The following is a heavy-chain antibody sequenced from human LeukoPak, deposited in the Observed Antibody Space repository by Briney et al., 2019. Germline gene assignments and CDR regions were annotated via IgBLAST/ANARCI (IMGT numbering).Heavy chain of an antibody. V-gene: IGHV1-2*02. Sequence: ASVKVSCKASRYTFTGYYMHWVRQAPGQGLEWMGWIDPNSGGTNYAQKFQGRVTITRDTSISTAYMELSRLRSDDTAVYYCARGVPIAAAGKWFDPWGQGTLVTVSS. J-gene: IGHJ5*02. CDR2: IDPNSGGT. CDR1: RYTFTGYY. CDR3: ARGVPIAAAGKWFDP. D-gene: IGHD6-13*01.